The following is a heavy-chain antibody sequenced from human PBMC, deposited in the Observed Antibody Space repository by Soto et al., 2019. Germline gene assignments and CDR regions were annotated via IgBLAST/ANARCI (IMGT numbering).Heavy chain of an antibody. V-gene: IGHV3-23*01. CDR3: EKGLVGYSFDY. CDR2: ISHSGAST. J-gene: IGHJ4*02. D-gene: IGHD2-15*01. Sequence: EVQVLESGGGLVQPGGSLRLSCAASGFTFSSNVMSWVRQAPGKGLEYVSAISHSGASTYYADSVKGRFTVSRDNSKNTLYLQMHSLRAEDTAIYYWEKGLVGYSFDYWGQGTLVTVSP. CDR1: GFTFSSNV.